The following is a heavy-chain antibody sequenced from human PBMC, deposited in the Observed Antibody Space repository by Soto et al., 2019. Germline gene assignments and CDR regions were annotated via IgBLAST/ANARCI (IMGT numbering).Heavy chain of an antibody. CDR1: GCRFSCCW. CDR2: IKEDGSAR. V-gene: IGHV3-7*03. D-gene: IGHD2-2*01. Sequence: VGSLRLSCEASGCRFSCCWMSWVRQAPGKGLEWVANIKEDGSARYHVDSVKGRFTISRDNAKSSLYLQMNGLRDEDTAVYYCVKGGSNFDSWGQGTLVTVSS. J-gene: IGHJ5*01. CDR3: VKGGSNFDS.